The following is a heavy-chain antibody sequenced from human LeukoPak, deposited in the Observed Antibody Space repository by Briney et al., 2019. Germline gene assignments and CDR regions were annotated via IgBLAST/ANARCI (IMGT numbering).Heavy chain of an antibody. CDR2: ISSSSYI. J-gene: IGHJ4*02. D-gene: IGHD4-17*01. CDR3: AKATDYGDYPPYYFDY. V-gene: IGHV3-21*04. Sequence: PGGSLRLSCAASGFTFSSYSMNWVRQAPGKGLEWVSSISSSSYIYYADSVKGRFTISRDNAKNSLYLQMNSLRAEDTAVYYCAKATDYGDYPPYYFDYWGQGTLVTVSS. CDR1: GFTFSSYS.